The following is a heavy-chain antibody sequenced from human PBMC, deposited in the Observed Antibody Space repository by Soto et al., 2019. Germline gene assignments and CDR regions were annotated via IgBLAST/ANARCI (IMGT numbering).Heavy chain of an antibody. CDR3: ARVLGSSLGAFDI. CDR2: ISSSSSYI. Sequence: EVQLVESGGGLVKPGGSLRLSCAASGFTFSSYSMNWVRQAPGKGLEWVSSISSSSSYIYYADSVKGRFTISRDNAKKSLYLQMNSLRAEDKAVYYCARVLGSSLGAFDIWGQGTMVTVSS. J-gene: IGHJ3*02. CDR1: GFTFSSYS. D-gene: IGHD3-16*01. V-gene: IGHV3-21*01.